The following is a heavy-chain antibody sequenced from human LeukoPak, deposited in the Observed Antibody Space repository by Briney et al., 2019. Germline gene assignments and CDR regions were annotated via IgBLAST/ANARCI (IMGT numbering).Heavy chain of an antibody. J-gene: IGHJ4*02. CDR1: GFTFSSYW. CDR3: ARGQMIDY. V-gene: IGHV3-74*01. Sequence: PGGSLRLSCAASGFTFSSYWMHWVRQAPGKGLVWVSHINSDGSSSNYADSVKGRFTISRDNAKNTLYMQMNSLRAEDTAVYFCARGQMIDYWGQGTLVTVSS. D-gene: IGHD5-24*01. CDR2: INSDGSSS.